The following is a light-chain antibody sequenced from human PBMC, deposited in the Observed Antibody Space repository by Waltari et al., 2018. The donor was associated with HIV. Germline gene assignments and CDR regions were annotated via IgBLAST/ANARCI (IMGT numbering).Light chain of an antibody. CDR1: QRISPFY. V-gene: IGKV3-20*01. Sequence: DIVLDQSPGTLSFSPGERATLPYRASQRISPFYLAWYQQRPGQAPRLLIYGTSTRVTGIPDRFIGTGFGTDFTRTITRLEPEDVAVYYCQRFHNSRYTFGQGTKLEI. CDR3: QRFHNSRYT. J-gene: IGKJ2*01. CDR2: GTS.